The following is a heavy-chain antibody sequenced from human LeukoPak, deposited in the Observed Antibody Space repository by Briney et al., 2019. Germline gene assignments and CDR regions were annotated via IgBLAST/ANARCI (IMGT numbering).Heavy chain of an antibody. V-gene: IGHV3-23*01. Sequence: GGSLRLSCAASGFSFSSYAMSWVRQAPGKGLEWVSAISGSGGSTYYADSVKGRFTISRDNAKNSLYLQMNSLRAEDTAVYYCARDRARSHYTPRAFDYWGQGTLVTVSS. CDR1: GFSFSSYA. D-gene: IGHD1-26*01. J-gene: IGHJ4*02. CDR2: ISGSGGST. CDR3: ARDRARSHYTPRAFDY.